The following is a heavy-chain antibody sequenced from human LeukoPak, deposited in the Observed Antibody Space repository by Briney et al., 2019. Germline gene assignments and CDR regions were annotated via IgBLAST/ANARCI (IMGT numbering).Heavy chain of an antibody. Sequence: PSETLSLTCAVYGGSFSGYYWSWIRQPPGKGLEWIGEINHSGSTNYNPSLKSRVTISVDTSKNQFSLKLSSVTAADTAVYYCATAYSSSWYGAGFDYWGQGTLVTVSS. D-gene: IGHD6-13*01. CDR2: INHSGST. V-gene: IGHV4-34*01. CDR1: GGSFSGYY. CDR3: ATAYSSSWYGAGFDY. J-gene: IGHJ4*02.